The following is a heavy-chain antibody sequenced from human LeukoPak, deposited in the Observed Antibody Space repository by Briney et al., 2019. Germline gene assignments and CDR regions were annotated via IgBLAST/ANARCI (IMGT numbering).Heavy chain of an antibody. D-gene: IGHD3-10*01. CDR1: GYTFTGYY. V-gene: IGHV1-2*04. CDR2: INPNSGGT. CDR3: ARTLRGGSGSYEVPYYYGMDV. Sequence: ASVKVSCKASGYTFTGYYMHWVRQAPGQGLEWMGWINPNSGGTNYAQKFQGWVTMTRDTSISTAYMELSRLRSDDTAVYYCARTLRGGSGSYEVPYYYGMDVWGQGTTVTVSS. J-gene: IGHJ6*02.